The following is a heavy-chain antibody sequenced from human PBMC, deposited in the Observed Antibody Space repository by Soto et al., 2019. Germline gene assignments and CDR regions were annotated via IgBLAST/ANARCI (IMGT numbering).Heavy chain of an antibody. J-gene: IGHJ4*02. D-gene: IGHD3-22*01. V-gene: IGHV3-30*18. CDR2: ISYGGSNQ. CDR3: AKLMYSFDSIGFSVDY. Sequence: QARLVESGGGVVQPGRSLRLSCVASGFTFSSYGMQWVRQAPGKGLDWVAFISYGGSNQYYADSVKGRFTISRDDSKNMLYLQMNSLRPEDTAVYYCAKLMYSFDSIGFSVDYWGQGTLATVSS. CDR1: GFTFSSYG.